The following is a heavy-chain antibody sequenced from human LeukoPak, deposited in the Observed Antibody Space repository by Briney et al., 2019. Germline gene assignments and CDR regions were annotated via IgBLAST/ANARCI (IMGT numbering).Heavy chain of an antibody. D-gene: IGHD5-18*01. CDR1: GFTFSSYA. CDR2: ISGSGGST. Sequence: GGSLRLSCAASGFTFSSYAMSWVRQAPGKGLEWVSAISGSGGSTYYADSVKGRFTISRDNSKNTLYLQMNSLRAEDTAVYYCARVDTAVVGYYYGMDVWGQGTTVTVSS. V-gene: IGHV3-23*01. J-gene: IGHJ6*02. CDR3: ARVDTAVVGYYYGMDV.